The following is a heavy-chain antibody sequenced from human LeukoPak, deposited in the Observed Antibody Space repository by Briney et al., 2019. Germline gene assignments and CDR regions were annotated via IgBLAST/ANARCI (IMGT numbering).Heavy chain of an antibody. D-gene: IGHD4-17*01. V-gene: IGHV5-51*01. Sequence: GASLKTSCKGSGSSFTSYWIGWVRPLPGKGLEWMGIIYPGDSDTRYSPSFQGQVTISADKSISTAYLQWSSLKASDTAMYYCVRDYGRGAFGYWGQGTLVTVSS. CDR1: GSSFTSYW. CDR2: IYPGDSDT. J-gene: IGHJ4*02. CDR3: VRDYGRGAFGY.